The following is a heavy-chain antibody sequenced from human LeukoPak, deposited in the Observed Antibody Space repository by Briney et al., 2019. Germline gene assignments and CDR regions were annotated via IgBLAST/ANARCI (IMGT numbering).Heavy chain of an antibody. D-gene: IGHD3-22*01. V-gene: IGHV1-2*02. CDR2: INPNSGGT. J-gene: IGHJ4*02. CDR3: ARDRLLGTVVVTPMGY. Sequence: ASVKXSCKASGYTFTGYYMHWVRQAPXQGVEWMGWINPNSGGTNYAQKFQGRVTMTRDTSISTAYMELSRLRSDDTAVYYCARDRLLGTVVVTPMGYWGQGTLVTVSS. CDR1: GYTFTGYY.